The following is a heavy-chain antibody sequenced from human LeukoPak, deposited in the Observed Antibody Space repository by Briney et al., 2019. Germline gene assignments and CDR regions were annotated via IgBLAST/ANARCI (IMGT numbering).Heavy chain of an antibody. Sequence: ASVKVSCKASGYTFTSYGISWVRPAPGQGLEWMGWISAYNGNTNYAQKLQGRVTMTTDTSTSTAYMELRSLGSDDTAVYYCARTLAAAGTSNWFDPWGQGTLVTVSS. CDR2: ISAYNGNT. CDR1: GYTFTSYG. V-gene: IGHV1-18*01. J-gene: IGHJ5*02. D-gene: IGHD6-13*01. CDR3: ARTLAAAGTSNWFDP.